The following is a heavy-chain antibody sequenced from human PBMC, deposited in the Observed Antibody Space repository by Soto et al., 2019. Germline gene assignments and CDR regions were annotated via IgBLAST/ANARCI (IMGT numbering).Heavy chain of an antibody. CDR3: ARVKGSGYHNWFDP. CDR1: GYTFTSYG. Sequence: GASVKVSCKASGYTFTSYGISWVRQAPGQGLEWMGWISAYNGNTNYAQKHQGRDTMTTDTSTSTANMEQRSLRSDDTAVYYCARVKGSGYHNWFDPWGQGTLVTVSS. V-gene: IGHV1-18*01. CDR2: ISAYNGNT. D-gene: IGHD3-22*01. J-gene: IGHJ5*02.